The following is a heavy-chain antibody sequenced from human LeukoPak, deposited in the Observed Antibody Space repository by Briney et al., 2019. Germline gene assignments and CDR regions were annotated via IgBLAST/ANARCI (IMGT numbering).Heavy chain of an antibody. J-gene: IGHJ4*02. CDR2: IYYSGTT. Sequence: PSQTLSLTCTVSGGSISSGDYYWSWIRQPPGKGLEWIGYIYYSGTTYYNPSLKSRVTISVDTSKNQFSLKLTSVTAADTAVYFCARGPYGSGSYYWGQGTLVTVSS. CDR3: ARGPYGSGSYY. CDR1: GGSISSGDYY. V-gene: IGHV4-30-4*01. D-gene: IGHD3-10*01.